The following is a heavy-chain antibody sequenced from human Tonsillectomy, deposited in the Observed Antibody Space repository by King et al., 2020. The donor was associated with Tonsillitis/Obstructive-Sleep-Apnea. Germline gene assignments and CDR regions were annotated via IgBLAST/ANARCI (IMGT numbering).Heavy chain of an antibody. CDR2: INWNGGST. D-gene: IGHD4-17*01. V-gene: IGHV3-20*04. CDR3: ARVTSGVQFGDYVGVSYYMDV. J-gene: IGHJ6*03. Sequence: VQLVESGGGVVRPGGSLRLSCGASGFTFDDYGMTWVRQAPGKGLEWVSGINWNGGSTGDADSVQGRFTISRDNAKNSLYLQMNSLRAEDTALYFCARVTSGVQFGDYVGVSYYMDVWGKGTTVTVSS. CDR1: GFTFDDYG.